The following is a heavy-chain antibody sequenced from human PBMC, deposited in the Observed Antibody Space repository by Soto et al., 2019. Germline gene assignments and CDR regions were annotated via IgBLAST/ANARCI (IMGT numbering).Heavy chain of an antibody. CDR2: ISGSGGST. Sequence: GGSLRLSCAASGFTFSSYAMSWVRQAPGKGLGWVSAISGSGGSTYYADSVKGRFTISRDNSKNTLYLQMNSLRAEDTAVYYCARARSYDGHMVTNSYMDSWAQGTPVTVAS. CDR3: ARARSYDGHMVTNSYMDS. J-gene: IGHJ4*03. CDR1: GFTFSSYA. D-gene: IGHD2-8*01. V-gene: IGHV3-23*01.